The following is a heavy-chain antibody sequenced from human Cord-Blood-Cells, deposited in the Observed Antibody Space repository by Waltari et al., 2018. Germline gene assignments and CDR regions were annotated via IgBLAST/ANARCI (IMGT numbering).Heavy chain of an antibody. CDR2: IYHSGST. CDR1: GYPTRSAYY. V-gene: IGHV4-38-2*02. D-gene: IGHD3-10*01. J-gene: IGHJ4*02. Sequence: VQLQESGPGLVKPSETLSLTCTVSGYPTRSAYYMGSLSPLPGKGLEWIGSIYHSGSTYYNPSLKSRVTISVDTSKNQFSLKLSSVTAADTAVYYCARDARMVRGVITPIDYWGQGTLVTVSS. CDR3: ARDARMVRGVITPIDY.